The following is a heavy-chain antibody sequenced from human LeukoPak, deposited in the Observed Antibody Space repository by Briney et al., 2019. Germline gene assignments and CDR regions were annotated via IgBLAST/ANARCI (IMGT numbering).Heavy chain of an antibody. CDR1: DGSISTYY. CDR3: ARDGTMIEEDYFDY. CDR2: IYYSGST. J-gene: IGHJ4*02. Sequence: PSETLSLTCTVSDGSISTYYWSWIRQPPGKGLEWIGYIYYSGSTNYNPSLKSRVTISVDTSKNQFSLKLSSVTAADTAVYYCARDGTMIEEDYFDYWGQGTLVTVSS. D-gene: IGHD3-10*02. V-gene: IGHV4-59*01.